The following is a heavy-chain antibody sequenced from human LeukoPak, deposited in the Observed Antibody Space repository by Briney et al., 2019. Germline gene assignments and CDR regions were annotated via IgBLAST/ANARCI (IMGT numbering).Heavy chain of an antibody. V-gene: IGHV3-21*01. Sequence: GGSLRLSCAASGFTFSSYSMNWVSQAPGKGLEWVPSISSSSSYIYYADSVKGRFTISRDNAKNSLYLQMNSLRAEDTAVYYCASQKVLRYLDWLLAFDYWGQGTLVTVSS. CDR1: GFTFSSYS. D-gene: IGHD3-9*01. J-gene: IGHJ4*02. CDR2: ISSSSSYI. CDR3: ASQKVLRYLDWLLAFDY.